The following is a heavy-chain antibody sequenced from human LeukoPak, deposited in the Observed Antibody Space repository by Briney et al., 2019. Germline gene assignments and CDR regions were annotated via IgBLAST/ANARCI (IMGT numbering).Heavy chain of an antibody. CDR1: GFTFSSYG. CDR3: AKDRALGAQITMIVVVGPLDV. J-gene: IGHJ6*04. CDR2: ISGSGGST. Sequence: SGGSLRLSCAASGFTFSSYGMSWVRQAPGKGLEWVSAISGSGGSTYYADSVKGRFTISRDNSKNTLYLQMNSLRAEDTAVYYCAKDRALGAQITMIVVVGPLDVWGKGITVTISS. V-gene: IGHV3-23*01. D-gene: IGHD3-22*01.